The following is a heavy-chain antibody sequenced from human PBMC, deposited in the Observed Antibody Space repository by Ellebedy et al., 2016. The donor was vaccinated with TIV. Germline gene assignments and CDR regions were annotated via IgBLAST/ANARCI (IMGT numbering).Heavy chain of an antibody. V-gene: IGHV4-59*01. Sequence: SETLSLTXTVSGGSISSYYWSWIRQPPGKGLEWIGYIYYSGSTNYNPSLKSRVTISVDTSKNQFSLKLSSVTAADTAVYYCARGGYRGEGFDPWGQGTLVTVSS. CDR2: IYYSGST. CDR3: ARGGYRGEGFDP. CDR1: GGSISSYY. D-gene: IGHD1-26*01. J-gene: IGHJ5*02.